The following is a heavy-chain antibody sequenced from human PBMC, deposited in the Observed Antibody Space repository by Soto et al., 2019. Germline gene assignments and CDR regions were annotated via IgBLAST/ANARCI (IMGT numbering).Heavy chain of an antibody. J-gene: IGHJ6*02. CDR1: GYSFTSYW. CDR2: IDPSDSYT. V-gene: IGHV5-10-1*01. Sequence: PGETLKISCKGSGYSFTSYWISWVRQMPGKGLEWMGRIDPSDSYTNYSPSFQGHVTISADKSISTAYLQWSSLKASDTAMYYCARQRYLEWLLFGMDVWGQGTTVTVSS. D-gene: IGHD3-3*01. CDR3: ARQRYLEWLLFGMDV.